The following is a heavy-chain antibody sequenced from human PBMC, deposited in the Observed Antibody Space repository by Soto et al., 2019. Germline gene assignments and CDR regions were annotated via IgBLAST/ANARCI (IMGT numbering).Heavy chain of an antibody. CDR3: ARGIIAAVFYYYYMDV. J-gene: IGHJ6*03. CDR1: GYTFTSYD. CDR2: MNPNSGNT. Sequence: ASVKVSCKASGYTFTSYDINWVREATGQGLEWMGWMNPNSGNTGYAQKFQGRVTMTRNTSISTAYMELSSLRSEDTAVYYCARGIIAAVFYYYYMDVWGKGTTVTVSS. D-gene: IGHD6-13*01. V-gene: IGHV1-8*01.